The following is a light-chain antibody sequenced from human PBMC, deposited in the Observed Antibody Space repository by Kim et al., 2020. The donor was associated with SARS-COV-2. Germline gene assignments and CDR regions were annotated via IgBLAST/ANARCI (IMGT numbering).Light chain of an antibody. V-gene: IGLV3-9*01. CDR2: RDS. Sequence: SYELTQPLSVSVALGQTARTTCGGNNIGSKNVHWYQQKPGQAPVLVIYRDSNRPSGIPERFSGSNSGNTATLTISRAQAGDEADYYCQVWDSSVVFG. CDR3: QVWDSSVV. J-gene: IGLJ2*01. CDR1: NIGSKN.